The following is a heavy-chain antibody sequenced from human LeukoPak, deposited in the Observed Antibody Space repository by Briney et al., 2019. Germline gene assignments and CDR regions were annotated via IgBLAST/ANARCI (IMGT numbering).Heavy chain of an antibody. Sequence: GGPLRLSCAASAFTVSSNYMTWVRQAPGKGLEWVSVIYSGGTRYYADSVTGRFTISRDNSKNTLYLQMNTLRAEDTAVYYCARLISVAGTGAFDIWGQGTMVTVSS. V-gene: IGHV3-66*01. D-gene: IGHD6-19*01. CDR2: IYSGGTR. J-gene: IGHJ3*02. CDR3: ARLISVAGTGAFDI. CDR1: AFTVSSNY.